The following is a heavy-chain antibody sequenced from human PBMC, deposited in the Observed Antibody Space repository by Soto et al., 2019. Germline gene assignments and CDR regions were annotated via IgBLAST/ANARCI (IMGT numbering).Heavy chain of an antibody. Sequence: EVQLVESGGGLVQPGGSLRLSCAVSGFTFSDHYMDWVRQAPGKGLEWVGRSTDQAHSFNTVYAASVKGRFTISRDDSKKSLYLQMNSLKIEDKAVYYCVRATNKATSSPSVDYWGQGTLVTVSS. CDR1: GFTFSDHY. V-gene: IGHV3-72*01. CDR3: VRATNKATSSPSVDY. CDR2: STDQAHSFNT. J-gene: IGHJ4*02. D-gene: IGHD1-1*01.